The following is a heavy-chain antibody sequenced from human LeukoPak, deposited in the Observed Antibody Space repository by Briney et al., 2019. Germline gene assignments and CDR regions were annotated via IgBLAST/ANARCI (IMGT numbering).Heavy chain of an antibody. J-gene: IGHJ4*02. CDR3: AKGTTFHFDY. CDR1: GFTFSSYS. Sequence: GGSLRLSCAASGFTFSSYSMNWVRQAPGKGLEWVSSISSGSSYIYYGDSVKGRFTISRDNSKNTLYLQMNSLRAEDTAVYYCAKGTTFHFDYWGQGTLVTVSS. V-gene: IGHV3-21*04. D-gene: IGHD1-1*01. CDR2: ISSGSSYI.